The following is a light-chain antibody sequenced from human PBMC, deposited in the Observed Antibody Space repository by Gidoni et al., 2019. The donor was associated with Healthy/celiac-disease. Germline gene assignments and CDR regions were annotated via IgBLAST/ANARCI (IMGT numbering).Light chain of an antibody. Sequence: QSVPTQPPSVSGAPGLRVTISWQGGRFKIGAGYDVHWYKQLPGTTPKHLIYSNSNRTSGVPDRCSGSKSGTSASLAITGLQAEDEADDYCQYYDSSLSSVFGGGTKLTVL. V-gene: IGLV1-40*01. CDR3: QYYDSSLSSV. CDR1: RFKIGAGYD. CDR2: SNS. J-gene: IGLJ3*02.